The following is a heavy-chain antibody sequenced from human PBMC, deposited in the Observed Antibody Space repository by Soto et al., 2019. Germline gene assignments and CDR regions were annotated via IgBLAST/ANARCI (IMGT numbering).Heavy chain of an antibody. V-gene: IGHV4-59*01. Sequence: QVQLQESGPGLVKPSETLSLTCTVSGGSISNYYWNWIRQPPGKRLEYIGYAYYRGSTNYNPSLESRVTISLDTAKNQLSRRLNSVTAADTAVYYGARADSTSPSGVDPWGQGTLVIVSS. CDR2: AYYRGST. CDR1: GGSISNYY. J-gene: IGHJ5*02. CDR3: ARADSTSPSGVDP. D-gene: IGHD6-6*01.